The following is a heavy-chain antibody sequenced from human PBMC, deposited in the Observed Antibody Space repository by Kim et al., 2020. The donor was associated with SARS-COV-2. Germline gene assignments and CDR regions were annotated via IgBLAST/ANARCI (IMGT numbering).Heavy chain of an antibody. CDR3: ARVTEEMIVVVISGPFDF. V-gene: IGHV1-18*01. D-gene: IGHD3-22*01. J-gene: IGHJ4*02. CDR1: GYTFTSYG. CDR2: ISAYNGNT. Sequence: ASVKVSCKASGYTFTSYGISWVRQAPGQGLEWMGWISAYNGNTNYAQKLHGRVTMTTDKSTSTAYMELRSLGSDDTAVYYCARVTEEMIVVVISGPFDFWGQGTLVTVSS.